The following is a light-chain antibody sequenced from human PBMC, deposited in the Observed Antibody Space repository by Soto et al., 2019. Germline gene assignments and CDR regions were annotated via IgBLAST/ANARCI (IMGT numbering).Light chain of an antibody. V-gene: IGKV3-20*01. Sequence: EIVSTQSPGTLSLSPGERATLSCSASQSVSSNFLAWYQEKPGQAPRLLIYGASSRATGIPDRFSGSGSGTDFTLTISRLEPEDFAVYYCQQYNNWPRTFGQGTKVDI. CDR2: GAS. CDR3: QQYNNWPRT. J-gene: IGKJ1*01. CDR1: QSVSSNF.